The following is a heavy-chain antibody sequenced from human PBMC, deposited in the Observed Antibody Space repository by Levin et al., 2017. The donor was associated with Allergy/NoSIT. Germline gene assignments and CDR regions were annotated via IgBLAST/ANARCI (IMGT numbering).Heavy chain of an antibody. CDR2: IYPGDSDT. CDR1: DSTFRNHW. Sequence: GGSLRLSCQASDSTFRNHWVVWVRQKPGKGLEWMGVIYPGDSDTKYSPSFQGQVTISADKSISTAYLQWSSLKASDTAIYYCARSVFDTTLIISAFDVWGQGTMVTVSS. V-gene: IGHV5-51*01. D-gene: IGHD1-1*01. CDR3: ARSVFDTTLIISAFDV. J-gene: IGHJ3*01.